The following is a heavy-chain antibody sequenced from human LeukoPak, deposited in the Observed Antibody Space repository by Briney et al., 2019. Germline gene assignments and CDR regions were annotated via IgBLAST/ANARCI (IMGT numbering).Heavy chain of an antibody. J-gene: IGHJ5*02. Sequence: ASVKVSCKVSGYTLTELSVHWVRQAPGKGLEWMGGFDPEDGETIYAQKFQGRVTMTEDTSTDTAYMELSSLRSEDTAVYYCATAKPRSGSLLFDPWGQGTLVTVSS. CDR2: FDPEDGET. D-gene: IGHD3-10*01. CDR3: ATAKPRSGSLLFDP. V-gene: IGHV1-24*01. CDR1: GYTLTELS.